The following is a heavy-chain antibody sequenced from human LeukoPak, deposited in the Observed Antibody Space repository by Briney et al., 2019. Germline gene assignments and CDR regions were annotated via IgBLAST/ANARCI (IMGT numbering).Heavy chain of an antibody. Sequence: GGSLRLSCAASGFAFDDYAMHWVRQAPGKGLEWVSGISVNGHIDYADSVKGRFTISRGNAKNSLYLQMNSLRAEDTALYYCAKCRRCITTSCYTAFDYWGQGTLVTVSS. J-gene: IGHJ4*02. V-gene: IGHV3-9*01. CDR2: ISVNGHI. CDR3: AKCRRCITTSCYTAFDY. D-gene: IGHD2-2*02. CDR1: GFAFDDYA.